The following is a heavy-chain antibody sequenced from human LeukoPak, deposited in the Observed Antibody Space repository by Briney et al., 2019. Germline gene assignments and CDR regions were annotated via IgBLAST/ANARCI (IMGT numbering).Heavy chain of an antibody. D-gene: IGHD2-2*01. Sequence: ASVKVSCKASGYTFTSYGISWVRQAPGQGLEWMGWISAYNGNTNYAQKLQGRVTMTTDTSTSTAYMELRSLRSDDTAVYYCAAGCSSTSCYLKGPLDYWGQGTLVTVSS. CDR2: ISAYNGNT. CDR3: AAGCSSTSCYLKGPLDY. V-gene: IGHV1-18*01. J-gene: IGHJ4*02. CDR1: GYTFTSYG.